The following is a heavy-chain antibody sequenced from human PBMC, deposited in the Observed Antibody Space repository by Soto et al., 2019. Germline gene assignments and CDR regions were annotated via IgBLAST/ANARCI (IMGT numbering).Heavy chain of an antibody. V-gene: IGHV3-7*01. J-gene: IGHJ4*02. Sequence: EVQLVESGGGLVQPGGSLRLSCAASGFTFSSYWMSWVRQAPGKGLEWVANIKQDGSEKYYVDSVKGRFTISRDNAKKSLYLQMNSLRAEDTAVYYCAREKGGYEYDYWGQGTLVTVSS. D-gene: IGHD5-12*01. CDR2: IKQDGSEK. CDR3: AREKGGYEYDY. CDR1: GFTFSSYW.